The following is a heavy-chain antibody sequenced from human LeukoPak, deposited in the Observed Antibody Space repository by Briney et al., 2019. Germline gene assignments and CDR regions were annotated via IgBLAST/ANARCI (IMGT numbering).Heavy chain of an antibody. V-gene: IGHV4-4*07. D-gene: IGHD3-22*01. Sequence: SETLSLTCTVSGGSISSYYWSWIRQPAGKGLEWIGRIYTSGSTNYNPSLKSRVTMSVDTSKNQFFLKLSSVTAADTAVYYCAREAYYYDSSGYEFDYWGQGTLVTVSS. CDR3: AREAYYYDSSGYEFDY. J-gene: IGHJ4*02. CDR1: GGSISSYY. CDR2: IYTSGST.